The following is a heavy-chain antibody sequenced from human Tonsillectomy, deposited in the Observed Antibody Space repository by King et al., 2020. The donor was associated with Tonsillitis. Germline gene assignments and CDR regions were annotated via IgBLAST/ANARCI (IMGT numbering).Heavy chain of an antibody. D-gene: IGHD2-15*01. CDR3: VKGRGGYSDYPRFDY. CDR2: ISSKGGTT. J-gene: IGHJ4*02. V-gene: IGHV3-64D*06. Sequence: VQLVESGGGLVRPGESLRLSCSASGFIFSNYAMHWVRQAPGKGLEIVSGISSKGGTTYYADSVKARFTISRDDSKNTLYLQMSSLRTDETAVYYFVKGRGGYSDYPRFDYWGKGTLVTVSS. CDR1: GFIFSNYA.